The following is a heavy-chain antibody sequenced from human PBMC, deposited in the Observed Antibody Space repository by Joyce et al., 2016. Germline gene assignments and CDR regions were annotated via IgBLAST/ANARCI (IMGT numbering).Heavy chain of an antibody. CDR3: ARDYASAGAAPGPCYYYGMAV. CDR1: GFTLIGYY. CDR2: INPNSGDT. V-gene: IGHV1-2*04. J-gene: IGHJ6*02. D-gene: IGHD6-13*01. Sequence: QAHLVQPGAEVKEPGAPVKVSCKPSGFTLIGYYIHWVRQAPGQGREWMGWINPNSGDTYYAQEFQGWVTMTRDTSVNTAYVELKRLESDDAALYFCARDYASAGAAPGPCYYYGMAVWGQGTTVTVSS.